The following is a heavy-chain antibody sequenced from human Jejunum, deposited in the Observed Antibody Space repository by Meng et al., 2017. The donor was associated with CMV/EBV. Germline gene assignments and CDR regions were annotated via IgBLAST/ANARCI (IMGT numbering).Heavy chain of an antibody. J-gene: IGHJ6*02. D-gene: IGHD3-10*01. V-gene: IGHV4-34*01. Sequence: GGWIRQSPGKGREGIGKVKRRGSAVYKPSIKSRLTNTVETSKNECSLHLSTVTAADRALYLCARDLGTRSCGMPTKYYDYGMDLWGQGTTVTVSS. CDR3: ARDLGTRSCGMPTKYYDYGMDL. CDR2: VKRRGSA.